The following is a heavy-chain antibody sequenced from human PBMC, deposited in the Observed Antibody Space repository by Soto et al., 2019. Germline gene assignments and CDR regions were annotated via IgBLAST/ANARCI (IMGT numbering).Heavy chain of an antibody. Sequence: GPLRPTCSASGFTFTRYSMNWVRQAPGKGLEWVSSISSTTNYIYYGDSMKGRFTISRDNAKNSLYLEMNSLRAEDTAVYYCARESEDLTSNFDYWGQGTLVTVYS. D-gene: IGHD7-27*01. CDR2: ISSTTNYI. V-gene: IGHV3-21*06. J-gene: IGHJ4*02. CDR3: ARESEDLTSNFDY. CDR1: GFTFTRYS.